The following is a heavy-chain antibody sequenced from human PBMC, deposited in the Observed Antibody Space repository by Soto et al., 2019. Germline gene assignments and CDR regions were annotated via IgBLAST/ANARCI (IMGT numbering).Heavy chain of an antibody. CDR3: AMVDNYATPTPQDV. CDR1: DYIFVDCG. CDR2: ISPYSGNT. V-gene: IGHV1-18*01. J-gene: IGHJ6*02. Sequence: QVQLVQSGDEVRKPGSSVKVAFKASDYIFVDCGIAWVRQAPGQGLEWMGWISPYSGNTHYASKVQGRLTMTTDTSTSTAYMDLGSLTSDDTAVYYCAMVDNYATPTPQDVWGQGTTVTVSS. D-gene: IGHD5-12*01.